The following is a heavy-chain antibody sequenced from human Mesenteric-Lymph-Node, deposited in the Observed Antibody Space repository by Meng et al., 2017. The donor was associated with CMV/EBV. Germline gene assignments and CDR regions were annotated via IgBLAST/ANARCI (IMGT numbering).Heavy chain of an antibody. Sequence: SQTLSLTCAISGDSVSRNSAAWNWIRQSPSRGLEWLGRTYYRSKWHNDYAASVKSRITINPDTSKNQFSLQLNSVTPADTAVYYCARGPFGVALPYFDYWGQGTLVTVSS. J-gene: IGHJ4*02. CDR3: ARGPFGVALPYFDY. V-gene: IGHV6-1*01. CDR2: TYYRSKWHN. CDR1: GDSVSRNSAA. D-gene: IGHD3-3*01.